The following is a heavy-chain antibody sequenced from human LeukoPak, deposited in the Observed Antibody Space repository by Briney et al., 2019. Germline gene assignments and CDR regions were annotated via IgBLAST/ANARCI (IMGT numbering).Heavy chain of an antibody. Sequence: PGGSLRLSCTASGFTVSSNCMSWVRQAPGKGLEWVSLIYSVGDTYYADSVKGRFTISRDNSKDTLYLQMSSLRVEDTAVYYCTKGLSVMVFGVAPPHQWGQGTRVTVSS. CDR1: GFTVSSNC. CDR2: IYSVGDT. D-gene: IGHD3/OR15-3a*01. J-gene: IGHJ1*01. V-gene: IGHV3-66*02. CDR3: TKGLSVMVFGVAPPHQ.